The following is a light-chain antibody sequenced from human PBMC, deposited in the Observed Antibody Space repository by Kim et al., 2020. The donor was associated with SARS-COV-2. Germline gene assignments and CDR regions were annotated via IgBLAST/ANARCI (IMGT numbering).Light chain of an antibody. CDR3: SSYTSSSTFWV. J-gene: IGLJ3*02. CDR2: DVT. Sequence: QSALTQPASVSGSPGQSITISCTGTSSDVGGYNYVSWYQQHPGKAPKLMIYDVTKRPSGVSNRFSGSKSGNTASLTISGLQAEDEADYYCSSYTSSSTFWVFGGWTQLTVL. CDR1: SSDVGGYNY. V-gene: IGLV2-14*01.